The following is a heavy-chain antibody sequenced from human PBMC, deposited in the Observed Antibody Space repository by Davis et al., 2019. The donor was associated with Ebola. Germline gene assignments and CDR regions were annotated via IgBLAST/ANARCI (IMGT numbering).Heavy chain of an antibody. CDR1: GFTFDDYG. CDR2: ISASGGST. Sequence: GGSLRLSCAASGFTFDDYGMSWVRQAPGQGLEWVSGISASGGSTYYADSVKGRFTISRDNSKNTLYLQMNSLKTEDTAVYYCSQTLGGSGSYYNMVYYYYGMDVWGQGTTVTVSS. J-gene: IGHJ6*02. CDR3: SQTLGGSGSYYNMVYYYYGMDV. D-gene: IGHD3-10*01. V-gene: IGHV3-23*01.